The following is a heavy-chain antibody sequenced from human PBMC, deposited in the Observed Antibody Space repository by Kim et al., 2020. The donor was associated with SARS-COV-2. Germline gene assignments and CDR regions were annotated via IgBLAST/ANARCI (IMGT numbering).Heavy chain of an antibody. D-gene: IGHD4-4*01. Sequence: ASVKVSCKASGYTFTSYAMNWVRQAPGQGLEWMGWINTNTGNPTYAQGFTGRFVFSLDTSVSTAYLQISSLKAEDTAVYYCARDLVPNYSNYVKGMDVWGKGTTVTVSS. CDR3: ARDLVPNYSNYVKGMDV. V-gene: IGHV7-4-1*02. J-gene: IGHJ6*03. CDR2: INTNTGNP. CDR1: GYTFTSYA.